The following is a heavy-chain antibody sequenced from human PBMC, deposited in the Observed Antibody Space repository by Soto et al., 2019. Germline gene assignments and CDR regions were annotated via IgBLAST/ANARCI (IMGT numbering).Heavy chain of an antibody. CDR3: AKVQGVATIKSNFDY. CDR1: GLSSRSHA. D-gene: IGHD5-12*01. Sequence: EVQLLESGGGLVRPGGSLRISCVVSGLSSRSHAMYWVRQAPGRGLEWVAGISGGGYTAYYPDSVRGRFTISRDNSKNTVYLQIDNLRADDTAVYYCAKVQGVATIKSNFDYWGQGTLVTVAS. CDR2: ISGGGYTA. V-gene: IGHV3-23*01. J-gene: IGHJ4*02.